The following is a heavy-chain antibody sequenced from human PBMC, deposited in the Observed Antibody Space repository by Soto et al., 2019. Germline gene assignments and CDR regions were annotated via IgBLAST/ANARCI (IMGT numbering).Heavy chain of an antibody. CDR1: GGTFSSYA. V-gene: IGHV1-69*13. Sequence: SVKVSFKASGGTFSSYAISWVRQAPGQGLEWMGGIIPIFGTANYAQKFQGRVTITADESTSTAYMELSSLRSEDTAVYYCARRRDTIFGVVVYYYYGMDVWGQGTTVTVSS. CDR2: IIPIFGTA. J-gene: IGHJ6*02. D-gene: IGHD3-3*01. CDR3: ARRRDTIFGVVVYYYYGMDV.